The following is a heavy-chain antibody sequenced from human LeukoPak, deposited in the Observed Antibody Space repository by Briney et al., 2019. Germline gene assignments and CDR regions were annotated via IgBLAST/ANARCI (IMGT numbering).Heavy chain of an antibody. CDR3: ARGEAEAGLDC. D-gene: IGHD6-13*01. CDR1: GGSIYSYY. Sequence: PSETLSLTCTVSGGSIYSYYWSWIRQPPGKGLEWIGYIYYSGSTNYNPSLKSRVTISVDTSKNQFSLKLSSVTAADTAVYFCARGEAEAGLDCWGQGTLVTVSS. CDR2: IYYSGST. J-gene: IGHJ4*02. V-gene: IGHV4-59*08.